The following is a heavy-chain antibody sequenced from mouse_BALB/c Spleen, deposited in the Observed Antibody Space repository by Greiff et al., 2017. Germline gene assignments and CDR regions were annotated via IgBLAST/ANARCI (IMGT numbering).Heavy chain of an antibody. J-gene: IGHJ3*01. V-gene: IGHV1-69*02. Sequence: QVQLQQPGAELVKPGAPVKLSCKASSYTFTSYWMNWVKQRPGRGLEWIGRIDPSDSETHYNQKFKDKATLTVDKSSSTAYIQLSSLTSEDSAVYYCAREGGNYGNYGFAYWGQGTLVTVSA. CDR3: AREGGNYGNYGFAY. CDR2: IDPSDSET. CDR1: SYTFTSYW. D-gene: IGHD2-1*01.